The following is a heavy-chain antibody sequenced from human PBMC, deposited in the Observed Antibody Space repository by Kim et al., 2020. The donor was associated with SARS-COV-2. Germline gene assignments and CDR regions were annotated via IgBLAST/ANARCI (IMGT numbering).Heavy chain of an antibody. V-gene: IGHV3-30*07. CDR3: ARDPLSSSPSGTSYYGMDV. D-gene: IGHD6-13*01. J-gene: IGHJ6*02. Sequence: GRFTISRDNSKNTLYLQMNSLRAEDTAVYYCARDPLSSSPSGTSYYGMDVWGQGTTVTVSS.